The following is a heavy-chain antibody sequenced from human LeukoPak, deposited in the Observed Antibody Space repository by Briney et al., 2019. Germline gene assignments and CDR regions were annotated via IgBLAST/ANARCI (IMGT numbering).Heavy chain of an antibody. V-gene: IGHV1-2*02. J-gene: IGHJ5*02. CDR1: GYTFIDHY. CDR3: AREAIVVVVASTGWFDP. Sequence: ASVKVSCKASGYTFIDHYIHWVRQAPGQGLEWMGWIIPNSGGARFAQKFQGRVTMTRDTSINTAYMELSRLRSDDTAVYYCAREAIVVVVASTGWFDPWGQGTLVTVSS. CDR2: IIPNSGGA. D-gene: IGHD2-15*01.